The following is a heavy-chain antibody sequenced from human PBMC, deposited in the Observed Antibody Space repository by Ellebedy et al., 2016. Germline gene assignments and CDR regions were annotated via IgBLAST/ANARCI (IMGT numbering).Heavy chain of an antibody. CDR2: IKSKTDGGAA. CDR1: GSTFSNAW. V-gene: IGHV3-15*01. D-gene: IGHD5-18*01. J-gene: IGHJ4*02. CDR3: TTVYRYNYDSV. Sequence: GESLKISCAASGSTFSNAWMNWVRQAPGKGLEWVGRIKSKTDGGAADYAAPAKGRFTISRDDSKNTLYLQMNSLKTEDTAVYFCTTVYRYNYDSVWGQGTLVTVSS.